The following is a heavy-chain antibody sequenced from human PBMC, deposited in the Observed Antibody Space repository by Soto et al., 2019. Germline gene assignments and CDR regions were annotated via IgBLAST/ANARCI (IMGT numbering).Heavy chain of an antibody. Sequence: GGSLRLSCAVSGFTFSDYAMTWVRQAPGKGLEWVAVISYDGSNKYYADSVKGRFTISRDNSKNTLYLQMNSLRAEDTAVYYCAKDYGYCSGGSCYSSGWFDPWGQGTLVTVSS. CDR2: ISYDGSNK. CDR3: AKDYGYCSGGSCYSSGWFDP. CDR1: GFTFSDYA. V-gene: IGHV3-30*18. D-gene: IGHD2-15*01. J-gene: IGHJ5*02.